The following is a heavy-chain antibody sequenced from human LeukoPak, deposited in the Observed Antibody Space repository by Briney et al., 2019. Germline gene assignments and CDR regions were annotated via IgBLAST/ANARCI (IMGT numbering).Heavy chain of an antibody. D-gene: IGHD4-17*01. CDR3: ARLDPPLDDYGDYGYFDY. V-gene: IGHV5-51*01. CDR1: GYSFTSYW. J-gene: IGHJ4*02. Sequence: GESLKISCKGSGYSFTSYWISWVRQMPGKGLEWMGIIYPGDSDTRCSPSFQGQVTISADKSISTAYLQWSSLKASDTAMYYCARLDPPLDDYGDYGYFDYWGQGTLVTVSS. CDR2: IYPGDSDT.